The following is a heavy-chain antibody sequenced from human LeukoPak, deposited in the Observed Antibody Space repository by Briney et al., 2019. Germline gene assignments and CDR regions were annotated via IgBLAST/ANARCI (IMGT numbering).Heavy chain of an antibody. CDR2: ISTYNGSA. J-gene: IGHJ4*02. CDR1: GYTFTNYG. D-gene: IGHD3-9*01. V-gene: IGHV1-18*01. CDR3: ARVNYDLLITFDS. Sequence: GASVKVSCKSSGYTFTNYGITWVRQAPGQGLEYMGWISTYNGSAHYAQKLQARVTMTTDTSSSTAYMELRSLRSDDSAMYYCARVNYDLLITFDSWGQGTLVTVSS.